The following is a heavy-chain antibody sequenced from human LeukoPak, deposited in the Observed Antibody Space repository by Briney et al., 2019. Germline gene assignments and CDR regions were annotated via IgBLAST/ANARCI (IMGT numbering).Heavy chain of an antibody. CDR1: GFTSRSYS. Sequence: GGSLRLSCAASGFTSRSYSMNWVRQAPGKGLEWVSSIISSSSYIYYADSVKGRFTISRDNAKNSLYLQMNSLRAEDTAVYYCARDPGYCSGGSCQYYYYYYMDVWGKGTTVTVSS. J-gene: IGHJ6*03. D-gene: IGHD2-15*01. CDR3: ARDPGYCSGGSCQYYYYYYMDV. V-gene: IGHV3-21*01. CDR2: IISSSSYI.